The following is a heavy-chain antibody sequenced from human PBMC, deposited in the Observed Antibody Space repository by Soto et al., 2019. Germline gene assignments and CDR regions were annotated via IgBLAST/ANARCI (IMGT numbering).Heavy chain of an antibody. CDR3: ATFVGASTQGLEY. V-gene: IGHV1-18*04. CDR2: ISPYNANT. Sequence: QVQLVQSGAEVKKPGASVRVSCRASGSTFTNYGVTWVRQAPRQGLEWMGWISPYNANTKYAQKLQGRVTMSTDTSTSTASLELRSLTFDDTAVYYWATFVGASTQGLEYWGRGTLVTVSS. J-gene: IGHJ4*02. CDR1: GSTFTNYG. D-gene: IGHD1-26*01.